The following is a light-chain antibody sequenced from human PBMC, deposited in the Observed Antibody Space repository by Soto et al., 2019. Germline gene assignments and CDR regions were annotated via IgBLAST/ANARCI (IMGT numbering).Light chain of an antibody. CDR3: QQYGSSPPIT. V-gene: IGKV3-20*01. CDR2: GAS. CDR1: QTVSSSY. J-gene: IGKJ4*01. Sequence: EIVLTQSPGTRSLSPGERATLSCRASQTVSSSYLAWYQQKPGQAPRLLIYGASSRATGIPDRFRGSGSGTDFTLTISRLEPEDFAVYYCQQYGSSPPITFGGGTKVDIK.